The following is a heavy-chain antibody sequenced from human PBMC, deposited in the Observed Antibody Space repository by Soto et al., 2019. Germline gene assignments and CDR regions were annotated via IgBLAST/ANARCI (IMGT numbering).Heavy chain of an antibody. D-gene: IGHD3-22*01. CDR3: ARGTHYYESSAYFDY. Sequence: LSLTCTVSGGSFSSYYWSWIRQPPGKGLEWIGYIYYSGSTNYNPSLKSRVTISVDTSKNQFSLRLSSVTAADTAVYYCARGTHYYESSAYFDYWGQGTLVTVSS. CDR2: IYYSGST. V-gene: IGHV4-59*01. J-gene: IGHJ4*02. CDR1: GGSFSSYY.